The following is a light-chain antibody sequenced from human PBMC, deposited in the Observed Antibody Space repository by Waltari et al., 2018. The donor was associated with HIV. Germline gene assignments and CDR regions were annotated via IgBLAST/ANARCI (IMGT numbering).Light chain of an antibody. Sequence: QSALTQPPSASGSPGQSVTISCIGPSSDVGTYHSVSWYQHHPGSAPKLMIFEVNQRASGVPDRFSAFRSGNTAYLTVSGLQPEDEADYYCSSYVGNNIYVFGTGTKVTVL. J-gene: IGLJ1*01. V-gene: IGLV2-8*01. CDR3: SSYVGNNIYV. CDR2: EVN. CDR1: SSDVGTYHS.